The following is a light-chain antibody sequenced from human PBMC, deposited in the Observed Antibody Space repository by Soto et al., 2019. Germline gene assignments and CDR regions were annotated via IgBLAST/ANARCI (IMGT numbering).Light chain of an antibody. Sequence: QSVLTQPASVSGSPGQSITISCTGTSSDIGGYNYVSWYQQHPGNAPKLIIYEVSNWPSGASNRFCGSKSCNTASLTISGLKAEDWAAYYCSSYTSSSTSFVVFGGGTKRTV. J-gene: IGLJ2*01. CDR2: EVS. CDR3: SSYTSSSTSFVV. CDR1: SSDIGGYNY. V-gene: IGLV2-14*01.